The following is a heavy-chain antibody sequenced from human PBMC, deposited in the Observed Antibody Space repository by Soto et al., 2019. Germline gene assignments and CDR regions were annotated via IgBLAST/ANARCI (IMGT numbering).Heavy chain of an antibody. CDR1: GLTFSSYA. V-gene: IGHV3-23*01. CDR3: AKAYYDFWSGYYDDVGYFDY. J-gene: IGHJ4*02. Sequence: GGSLRLSCAASGLTFSSYAMSWVRQAPGKGLEWVSAISGSGGSTYYADSVKGRFTISRDNSKNTLYLQMNSLRAEDTAVYYCAKAYYDFWSGYYDDVGYFDYWGQGTLVTAPQ. CDR2: ISGSGGST. D-gene: IGHD3-3*01.